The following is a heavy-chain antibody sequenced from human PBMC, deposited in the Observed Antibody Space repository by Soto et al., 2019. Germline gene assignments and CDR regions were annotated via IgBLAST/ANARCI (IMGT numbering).Heavy chain of an antibody. Sequence: SVKVSCKASGGTFSSYTISWVRQAPGQGLEWMGRIIPILGIANYAQKFQGRVTITADKSTSTAYMELSSLRSEDTAVYYCARDTSIQAAEYFQHWGQGTLVTVSS. D-gene: IGHD2-2*01. CDR3: ARDTSIQAAEYFQH. CDR2: IIPILGIA. CDR1: GGTFSSYT. V-gene: IGHV1-69*04. J-gene: IGHJ1*01.